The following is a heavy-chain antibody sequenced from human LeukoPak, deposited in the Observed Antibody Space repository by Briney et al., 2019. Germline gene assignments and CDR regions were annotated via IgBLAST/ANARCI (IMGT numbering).Heavy chain of an antibody. V-gene: IGHV4-30-4*01. CDR3: ASTYGAIMGFGESLAFDY. J-gene: IGHJ4*02. CDR2: IYYSGST. CDR1: GGSISSGDYY. Sequence: PSETLSLTCTVSGGSISSGDYYWSWIRQPPGKGLEWIGYIYYSGSTYYNPSLKSRVTISVDTSKNQFSLKLSSVTAADTAVYYCASTYGAIMGFGESLAFDYWGQGTLVTVSS. D-gene: IGHD3-10*01.